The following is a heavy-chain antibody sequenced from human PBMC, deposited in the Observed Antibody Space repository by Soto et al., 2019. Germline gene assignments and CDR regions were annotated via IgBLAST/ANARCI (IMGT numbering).Heavy chain of an antibody. CDR2: ISAYDGST. J-gene: IGHJ5*02. CDR3: ARDYLAPRPGWFDP. Sequence: GASVKVSCKASGYAFNTYGISWVRQAPGQGLEWMGWISAYDGSTKDVQKFQGRVTMSTDTSTSTAYMELRSLRSDDTAVYYCARDYLAPRPGWFDPWGQGTLVTVSS. D-gene: IGHD6-6*01. V-gene: IGHV1-18*01. CDR1: GYAFNTYG.